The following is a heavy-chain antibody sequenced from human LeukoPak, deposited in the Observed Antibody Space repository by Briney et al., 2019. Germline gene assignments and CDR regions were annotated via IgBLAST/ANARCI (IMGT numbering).Heavy chain of an antibody. D-gene: IGHD2-2*01. Sequence: ASVRVSCKASGYTFSGYYMQWVRQAPGQGLEWMGWINPISGDTNYAQKFQGRVTMTRDTSISTAYMELSKLRSDDTAVYFCARDHCVSNGCYEDYYYGLDVWGRGTTVTVSS. CDR2: INPISGDT. CDR1: GYTFSGYY. J-gene: IGHJ6*02. V-gene: IGHV1-2*02. CDR3: ARDHCVSNGCYEDYYYGLDV.